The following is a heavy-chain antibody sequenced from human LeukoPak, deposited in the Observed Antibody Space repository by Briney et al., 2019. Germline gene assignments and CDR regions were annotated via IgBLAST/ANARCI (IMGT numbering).Heavy chain of an antibody. J-gene: IGHJ4*02. V-gene: IGHV5-51*01. CDR2: IHPGDSDT. D-gene: IGHD5-18*01. CDR1: GYGFPSYW. CDR3: ARLRQLWTLDY. Sequence: GESLKISCKASGYGFPSYWIGWVRQMPGKGLEWMGIIHPGDSDTRYSPSFQGQVTISADKSTSTAYLQWSSLKASDTAMYYCARLRQLWTLDYWGQGTLVTVSS.